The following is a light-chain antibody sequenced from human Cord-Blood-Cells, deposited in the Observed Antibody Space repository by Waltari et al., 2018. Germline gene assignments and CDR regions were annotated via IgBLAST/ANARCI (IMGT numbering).Light chain of an antibody. Sequence: DIQMTQSPSSLSASVGDRVTLTCQASQDISNYLNWYQQKPGKAPKLLIYDASNLETVFPTRFRGRGSGTDFYFTITSLQPEDIATYYCQQYDNLPCTFGQGTKLEI. CDR3: QQYDNLPCT. CDR2: DAS. V-gene: IGKV1-33*01. J-gene: IGKJ2*02. CDR1: QDISNY.